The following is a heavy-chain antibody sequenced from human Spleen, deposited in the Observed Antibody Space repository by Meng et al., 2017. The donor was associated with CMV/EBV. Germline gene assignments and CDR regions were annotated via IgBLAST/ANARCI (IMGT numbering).Heavy chain of an antibody. V-gene: IGHV3-23*03. J-gene: IGHJ6*02. CDR2: IYSGGSAT. Sequence: GESLKISCAASGFAFRNDAMTWVRQAPGKGLEWVSAIYSGGSATHHADSVKGRFHISRDNSKNMVYLQMNSLRADDTARYYCTRLGSYTYYYYGMDFWGQGTTVTVSS. D-gene: IGHD1-26*01. CDR1: GFAFRNDA. CDR3: TRLGSYTYYYYGMDF.